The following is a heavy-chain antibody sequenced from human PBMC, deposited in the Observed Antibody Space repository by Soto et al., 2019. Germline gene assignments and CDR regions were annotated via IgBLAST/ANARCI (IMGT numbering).Heavy chain of an antibody. Sequence: SETLSLTCTVSGGSISSGGYYWSWIRQHPGKGLEWIGYIYYSGSTYYNPSLKSRVTISVDTSKNQFSLKLSSVTAADTAVYYCARDRPNYGEALDAFDIWGQGTMVTVSS. J-gene: IGHJ3*02. CDR1: GGSISSGGYY. V-gene: IGHV4-31*03. D-gene: IGHD4-17*01. CDR2: IYYSGST. CDR3: ARDRPNYGEALDAFDI.